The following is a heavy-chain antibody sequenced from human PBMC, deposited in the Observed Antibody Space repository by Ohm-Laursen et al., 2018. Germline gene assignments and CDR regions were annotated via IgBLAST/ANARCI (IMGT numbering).Heavy chain of an antibody. CDR2: ISGSGGST. Sequence: GSLRLSCAASGFTFSSYATSWVRQAPGKGLEWVSAISGSGGSTYYADSVKGRFTISRDNSKNTLYLQMNSLRAEDTAVYYCAKDLGYGSGSYFDGWYFDLWGRGTLVTVSS. D-gene: IGHD3-10*01. CDR1: GFTFSSYA. J-gene: IGHJ2*01. V-gene: IGHV3-23*01. CDR3: AKDLGYGSGSYFDGWYFDL.